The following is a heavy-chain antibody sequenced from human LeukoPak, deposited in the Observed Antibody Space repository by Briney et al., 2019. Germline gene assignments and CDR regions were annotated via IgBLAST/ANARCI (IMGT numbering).Heavy chain of an antibody. CDR1: GFTFDDYA. CDR3: AKGHYDSSGYYYNAFDI. Sequence: GGSLRLSCAASGFTFDDYAMHWVRHAPGKGLEWVSGISWNSGSIGYADSVKGRFTISRDNAKNSLYLQMNSLRAEDTALYYCAKGHYDSSGYYYNAFDIWGQGTMVTVSS. D-gene: IGHD3-22*01. CDR2: ISWNSGSI. J-gene: IGHJ3*02. V-gene: IGHV3-9*01.